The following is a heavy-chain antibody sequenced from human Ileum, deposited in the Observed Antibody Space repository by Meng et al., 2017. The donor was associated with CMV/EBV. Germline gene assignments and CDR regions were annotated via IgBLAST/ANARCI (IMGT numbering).Heavy chain of an antibody. CDR3: ARRDCIITTCYFDY. V-gene: IGHV1-46*01. Sequence: ASVKVSCKASGYGFTSYYMHWVRQAPGQGLEWMGIINPSGGSTSFAQNAQKFQGRVTMTRDTSTSTVYMELSSLTSEDTAVYYCARRDCIITTCYFDYWGQGTLVTVSS. CDR2: INPSGGST. CDR1: GYGFTSYY. D-gene: IGHD2-2*01. J-gene: IGHJ4*02.